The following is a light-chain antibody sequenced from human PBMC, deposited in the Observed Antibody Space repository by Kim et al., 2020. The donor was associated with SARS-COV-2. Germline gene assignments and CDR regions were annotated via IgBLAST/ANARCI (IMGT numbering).Light chain of an antibody. CDR3: QQYNSYPYS. CDR2: QAS. J-gene: IGKJ2*03. Sequence: DIQLTQSPSSLSASVGDRVTLDCRASQTISTWLAWYQQKPGKAPKLLVYQASNLETGVPSRFSGSGSGTDFSLTISSLQSDDFATYFCQQYNSYPYSFGQGTKLEI. V-gene: IGKV1-5*03. CDR1: QTISTW.